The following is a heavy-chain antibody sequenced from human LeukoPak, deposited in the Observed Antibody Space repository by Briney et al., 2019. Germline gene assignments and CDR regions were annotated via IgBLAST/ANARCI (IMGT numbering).Heavy chain of an antibody. D-gene: IGHD5-18*01. CDR3: AKGYTYGSD. CDR1: GFTFTNYA. Sequence: PGGSLRLSCAASGFTFTNYAMNWVRQAPGKGLHWVSTISGRGDYTYYADSVKGRFTISRDNSKNTLYLQMNSLRAEDTAVYYYAKGYTYGSDWGQGTLVTVSS. CDR2: ISGRGDYT. J-gene: IGHJ4*02. V-gene: IGHV3-23*01.